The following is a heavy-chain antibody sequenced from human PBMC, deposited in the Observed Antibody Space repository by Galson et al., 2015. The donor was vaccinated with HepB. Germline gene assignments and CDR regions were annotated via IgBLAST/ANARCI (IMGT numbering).Heavy chain of an antibody. CDR2: ISYDGSNK. D-gene: IGHD6-13*01. J-gene: IGHJ6*02. CDR1: GFTFSSYG. Sequence: SLRLSCAASGFTFSSYGMHWVRQAPGKGLEWVAVISYDGSNKYYADSVKGRFTISRDNSKNTLYLQMNSLRAEDTAVYYCAKDGLGKAAGTLYYYYYGMDVWGQGTTVTVSS. CDR3: AKDGLGKAAGTLYYYYYGMDV. V-gene: IGHV3-30*18.